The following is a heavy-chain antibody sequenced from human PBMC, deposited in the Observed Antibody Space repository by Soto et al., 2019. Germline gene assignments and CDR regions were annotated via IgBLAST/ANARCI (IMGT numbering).Heavy chain of an antibody. CDR1: GFTFSDYY. Sequence: QVQLVESGGGLVKPGGSLRLSCAASGFTFSDYYMSWIRQAPGKGLEWVSYISSSSSYTNYADSVKGRFTISRDNAKNSLYLQITGGGAEHTAVYSWARDHQREGSAPGGKGPLFTVSS. D-gene: IGHD1-26*01. CDR2: ISSSSSYT. J-gene: IGHJ5*02. CDR3: ARDHQREGSAP. V-gene: IGHV3-11*05.